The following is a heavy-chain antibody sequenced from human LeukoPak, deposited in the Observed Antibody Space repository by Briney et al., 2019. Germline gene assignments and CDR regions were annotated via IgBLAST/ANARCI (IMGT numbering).Heavy chain of an antibody. CDR1: GFTFSSYE. CDR2: ISSSGSTI. J-gene: IGHJ4*02. Sequence: GGSLRLSCAASGFTFSSYEMNWVRQAPGKGLEWVSYISSSGSTIYYADSVKGRFTISRDNAKNSLYLQMNSLRAEDTAVYYCARDLNSYGYYVYFDYWGQGTLVTVSS. V-gene: IGHV3-48*03. D-gene: IGHD5-18*01. CDR3: ARDLNSYGYYVYFDY.